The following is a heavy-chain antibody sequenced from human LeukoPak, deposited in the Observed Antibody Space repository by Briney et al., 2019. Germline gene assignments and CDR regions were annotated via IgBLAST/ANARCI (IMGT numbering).Heavy chain of an antibody. CDR1: GGSFSGCY. Sequence: PSETLPLTCAVYGGSFSGCYWSWIRQPPGKGLEWIGEINHSGSTNYNPSLKSRVTISVDTSKNQFSLKLSSVTAADTAVYYCARGRGDFWSGFTPYYYYMDVWGEGTTVTVSS. D-gene: IGHD3-3*01. CDR3: ARGRGDFWSGFTPYYYYMDV. V-gene: IGHV4-34*01. J-gene: IGHJ6*03. CDR2: INHSGST.